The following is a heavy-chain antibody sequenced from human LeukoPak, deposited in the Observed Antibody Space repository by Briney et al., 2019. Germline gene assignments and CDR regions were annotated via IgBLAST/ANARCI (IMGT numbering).Heavy chain of an antibody. V-gene: IGHV3-30*04. J-gene: IGHJ4*02. CDR1: GFTFSSYA. CDR2: ISYDGSNK. D-gene: IGHD3-10*01. CDR3: ARVEVMVRGVGGFDY. Sequence: GRSLRLSCAASGFTFSSYAMHWVRQAPGKGLEWVAVISYDGSNKYYADSVKGRFTISRDNAKNSLYLQMNSLRAEDTAVYYCARVEVMVRGVGGFDYWGQGTLVTVSS.